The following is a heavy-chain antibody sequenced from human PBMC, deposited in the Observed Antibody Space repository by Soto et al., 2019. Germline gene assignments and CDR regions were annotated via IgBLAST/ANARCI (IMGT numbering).Heavy chain of an antibody. D-gene: IGHD6-13*01. Sequence: SETLSLTCTVSAGSISGYYGSWIRQPPGKGLEWIGYIYHSGSTNYNPSLKSRVTMSVATSKNEFSLKLTSVTAADTAVFYCARAGSSSWYGYFDFWGQGALVTVPQ. J-gene: IGHJ4*02. CDR2: IYHSGST. V-gene: IGHV4-59*01. CDR1: AGSISGYY. CDR3: ARAGSSSWYGYFDF.